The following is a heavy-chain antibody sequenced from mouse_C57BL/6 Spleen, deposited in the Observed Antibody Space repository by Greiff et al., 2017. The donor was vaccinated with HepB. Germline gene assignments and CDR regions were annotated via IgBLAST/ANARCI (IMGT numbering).Heavy chain of an antibody. J-gene: IGHJ4*01. CDR2: IDPENGDT. CDR3: TTGSSYGDAMDY. CDR1: GFNIKDDY. Sequence: VQLKQSGAELVRPGASVKLSCTASGFNIKDDYMHWVKQRPEQGLEWIGWIDPENGDTEYASKFQGKATITADTSSNTAYLQLSSLTSEDTAVYYCTTGSSYGDAMDYWGQGTSVTVSS. V-gene: IGHV14-4*01. D-gene: IGHD1-1*01.